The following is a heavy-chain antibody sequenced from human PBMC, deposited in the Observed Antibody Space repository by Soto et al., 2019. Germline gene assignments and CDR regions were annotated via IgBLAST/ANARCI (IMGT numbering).Heavy chain of an antibody. V-gene: IGHV1-46*01. Sequence: ASVKVSCKASGYTFTSYYMHWVRQAPGQGLEWMGIINPSGGSTSYAQKFQGRVTMTRDTSTSTVYMELSSLRSEDTAVYYCARDVIAARRESWGDYYYYGMDVWGQGTTVTVSS. CDR2: INPSGGST. CDR3: ARDVIAARRESWGDYYYYGMDV. D-gene: IGHD6-6*01. CDR1: GYTFTSYY. J-gene: IGHJ6*02.